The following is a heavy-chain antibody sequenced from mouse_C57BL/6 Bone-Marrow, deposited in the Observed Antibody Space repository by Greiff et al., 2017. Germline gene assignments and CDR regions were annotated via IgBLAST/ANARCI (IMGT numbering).Heavy chain of an antibody. CDR2: ISSVGSYT. CDR1: GFTFSSYG. J-gene: IGHJ3*01. CDR3: ARRRDYDGFAY. D-gene: IGHD2-4*01. V-gene: IGHV5-6*01. Sequence: EVQRVESGGDLVKPGGSLKLSCAASGFTFSSYGMSWVRQTPDKRLEWVATISSVGSYTYYPDSVKGRFTISRDNAKNTLYLQMSSLKSEDTAMYYCARRRDYDGFAYWGQGTLVTVSA.